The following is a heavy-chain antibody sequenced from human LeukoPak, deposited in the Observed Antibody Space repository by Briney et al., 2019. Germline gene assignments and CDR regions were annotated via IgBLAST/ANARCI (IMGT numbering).Heavy chain of an antibody. D-gene: IGHD3-10*01. CDR1: GGTFSSYA. V-gene: IGHV1-69*04. CDR2: IIPILGIA. CDR3: ASGPGYYGSGSNAFDI. J-gene: IGHJ3*02. Sequence: SVKVSCKASGGTFSSYAISWVRQAPGQGLEWMGRIIPILGIANYAQKFQGRVTITADKSTSTAYMELSSLRSDDTAVYYCASGPGYYGSGSNAFDIWGQGTMVTVSS.